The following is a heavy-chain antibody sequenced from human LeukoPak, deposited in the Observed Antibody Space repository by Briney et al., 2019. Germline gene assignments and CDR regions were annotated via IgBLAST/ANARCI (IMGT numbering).Heavy chain of an antibody. J-gene: IGHJ4*02. V-gene: IGHV3-30*04. D-gene: IGHD4-17*01. CDR2: ISYDGSNK. Sequence: PGGSLRLSCAASGFTFSSYAMHWVRQAPGKGLEWVAVISYDGSNKYYADSVKGRFTISRDNSKNTLYLQMNSLRAEDTAVYYCAKDRHGDPYYFDYWGQGTLVTVSS. CDR3: AKDRHGDPYYFDY. CDR1: GFTFSSYA.